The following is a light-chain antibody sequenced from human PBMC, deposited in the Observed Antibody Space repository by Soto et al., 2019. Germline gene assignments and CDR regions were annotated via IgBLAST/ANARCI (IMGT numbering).Light chain of an antibody. Sequence: AIQMTQSPSSLSASVGDGVTITCRASQGIRSDLGWYQQKPGKAPRLLIYAASTLHSGSGTDFTLTINSLQPEDFATYYCQQAKSFPITFGQGTRLEIK. J-gene: IGKJ5*01. CDR3: QQAKSFPIT. CDR2: AAS. V-gene: IGKV1-6*01. CDR1: QGIRSD.